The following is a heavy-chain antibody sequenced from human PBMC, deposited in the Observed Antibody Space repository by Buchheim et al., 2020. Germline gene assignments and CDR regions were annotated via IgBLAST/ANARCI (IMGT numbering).Heavy chain of an antibody. CDR2: ISYDGSKI. J-gene: IGHJ6*02. D-gene: IGHD3-10*02. Sequence: QVQVVESGGGVVQPGRSLRLSCAASGFTFTSYAMHWVRQAPGKGLEWVAVISYDGSKIYYADSVKGRFTISRDNSKNTLYLQVNSLRAEDTSVYYCARDRASLFWGRYYGMDVWGQGTT. CDR3: ARDRASLFWGRYYGMDV. CDR1: GFTFTSYA. V-gene: IGHV3-30-3*01.